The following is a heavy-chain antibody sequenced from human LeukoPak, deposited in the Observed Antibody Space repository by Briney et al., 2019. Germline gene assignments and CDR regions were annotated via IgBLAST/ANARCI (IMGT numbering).Heavy chain of an antibody. CDR1: GGTFSSYA. CDR2: ISAYNGNT. CDR3: ARDPSGVAGSLFDY. J-gene: IGHJ4*02. D-gene: IGHD6-19*01. V-gene: IGHV1-18*01. Sequence: ASVKVSCKASGGTFSSYAISWVRQAPGQGLEWMGWISAYNGNTNYAQKLQGRVTMTTDTSTSTAYMELRSLRSDGTAVYYCARDPSGVAGSLFDYWGQGTLVTVSS.